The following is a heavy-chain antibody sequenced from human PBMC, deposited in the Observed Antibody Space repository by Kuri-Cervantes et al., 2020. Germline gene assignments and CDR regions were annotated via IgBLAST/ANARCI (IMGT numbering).Heavy chain of an antibody. CDR2: ICPGDSDT. D-gene: IGHD3-9*01. J-gene: IGHJ3*02. Sequence: GGSLRLSCKGSGYSFTNYCIGWVRQMPGKGLEWMGIICPGDSDTSYSPFFQGQVTISADKSISTAYLQWSRLKASNTAMYYCARHEAPVYAILTGYYGNDAFDIWGQGTTVTVSS. V-gene: IGHV5-51*01. CDR1: GYSFTNYC. CDR3: ARHEAPVYAILTGYYGNDAFDI.